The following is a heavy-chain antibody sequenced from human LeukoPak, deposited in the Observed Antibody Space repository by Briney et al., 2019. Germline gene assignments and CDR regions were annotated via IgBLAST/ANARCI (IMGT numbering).Heavy chain of an antibody. J-gene: IGHJ5*02. CDR2: ITYDGSDK. CDR3: ARDSGFLPYNWFDT. CDR1: GFSFSTFA. D-gene: IGHD2-15*01. V-gene: IGHV3-30-3*01. Sequence: QSGGSLRLSCAASGFSFSTFAMDWVRQAPGKGLEWVAVITYDGSDKYYADSVKGRFSISRDNSKNTLYLQMNSLRAEDTAVYYCARDSGFLPYNWFDTWGRGTLVTVSS.